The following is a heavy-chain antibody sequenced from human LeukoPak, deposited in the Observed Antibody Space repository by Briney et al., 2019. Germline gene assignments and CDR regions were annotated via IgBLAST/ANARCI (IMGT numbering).Heavy chain of an antibody. J-gene: IGHJ4*02. Sequence: GGSLRLSCAASGFIFSNFAMSGVRQAPGEGLEWVSVISGSGGNTYYADSVKGRFTISRDNSKNTLDLQMNSLRADDTAVYYCAKDSSHVSGNYDYLDYWGQGALVTVSP. CDR1: GFIFSNFA. D-gene: IGHD1-26*01. CDR2: ISGSGGNT. CDR3: AKDSSHVSGNYDYLDY. V-gene: IGHV3-23*01.